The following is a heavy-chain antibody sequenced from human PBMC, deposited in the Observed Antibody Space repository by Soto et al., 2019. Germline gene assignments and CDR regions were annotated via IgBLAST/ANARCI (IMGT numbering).Heavy chain of an antibody. Sequence: EVQLAESGGGMVQPGGSLRLSCVASGFTFSSYDMHWVRQAPGKGLEYVSSISSKGGTTYYGNSVKGRFTISRDNSRNTLYLQMGSLRDEVMAVYYCVGRVSGSYDYWGQGTRVTVSS. V-gene: IGHV3-64*01. J-gene: IGHJ4*02. CDR2: ISSKGGTT. D-gene: IGHD1-26*01. CDR1: GFTFSSYD. CDR3: VGRVSGSYDY.